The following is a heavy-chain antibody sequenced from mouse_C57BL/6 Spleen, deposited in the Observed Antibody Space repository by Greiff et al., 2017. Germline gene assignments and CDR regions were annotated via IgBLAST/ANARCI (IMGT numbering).Heavy chain of an antibody. CDR2: IYPGSGST. V-gene: IGHV1-55*01. J-gene: IGHJ2*01. Sequence: QVQLQQSGAELVKPGASVKMSCKASGYTFTSYWITWVKQRPGQGLEWIGDIYPGSGSTNYHEKFKSKATLTVDTSSTTAYMQLSSLTSEDSAVYYCARSESSFDYWGQGTTLTVAS. D-gene: IGHD6-2*01. CDR1: GYTFTSYW. CDR3: ARSESSFDY.